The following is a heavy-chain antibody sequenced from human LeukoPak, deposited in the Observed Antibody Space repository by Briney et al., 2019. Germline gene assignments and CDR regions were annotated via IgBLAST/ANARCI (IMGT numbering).Heavy chain of an antibody. D-gene: IGHD2-15*01. CDR3: AGEGYCSGGSCYQSWFDY. CDR1: GGSISSYY. J-gene: IGHJ4*02. CDR2: IYYSGST. V-gene: IGHV4-59*01. Sequence: PSETLSLTCTVSGGSISSYYWSWIRQPPGKGLEGIGYIYYSGSTNYNPSLKSRVTISVDTSKNQFSLKLSSVTAADTAVYYCAGEGYCSGGSCYQSWFDYWGQGTLVTVSS.